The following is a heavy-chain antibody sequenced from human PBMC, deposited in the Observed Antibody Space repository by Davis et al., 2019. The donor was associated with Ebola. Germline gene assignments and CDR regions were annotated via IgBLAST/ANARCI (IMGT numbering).Heavy chain of an antibody. CDR2: ISYDGSNK. CDR1: GFTFSSYD. V-gene: IGHV3-30*18. Sequence: PGGSLRLSCAASGFTFSSYDMHWVRQAPGKGLEWVAEISYDGSNKYYADSVKGRITVSRDKSKNALYLQMSSLRAEDTAVYYCAKEMDSGSSLYYYYYYGMDVWGQGTTVTVSS. J-gene: IGHJ6*02. D-gene: IGHD1-26*01. CDR3: AKEMDSGSSLYYYYYYGMDV.